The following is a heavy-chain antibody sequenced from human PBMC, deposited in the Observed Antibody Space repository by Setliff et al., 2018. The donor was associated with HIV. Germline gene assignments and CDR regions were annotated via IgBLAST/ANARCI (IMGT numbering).Heavy chain of an antibody. J-gene: IGHJ1*01. CDR1: GYTFSSYG. CDR3: ARGWSEGTTVVQVEYFHH. V-gene: IGHV1-69*05. CDR2: IIPIFGTA. Sequence: GASVKVSCKASGYTFSSYGISWVRQAPGQGLEWMGWIIPIFGTANYAQKFQGRVTITTDESTSTVYMELRNLRSDDTTVYYCARGWSEGTTVVQVEYFHHWGQGTLVTVSS. D-gene: IGHD3-10*01.